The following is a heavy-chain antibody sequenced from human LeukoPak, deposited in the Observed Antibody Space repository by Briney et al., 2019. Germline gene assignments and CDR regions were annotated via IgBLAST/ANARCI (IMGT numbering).Heavy chain of an antibody. CDR1: VGSISSGSAY. CDR2: ICTSGST. Sequence: PSQTLSLTCTDSVGSISSGSAYWSWIRQPAGKRLEWIGRICTSGSTNYNPSLKRRVTISVDTSKNQFTLKLSSVTAADTAVYYCARSPYCTNGVCYSRYYFDYGGQGTLVTVSS. J-gene: IGHJ4*02. CDR3: ARSPYCTNGVCYSRYYFDY. D-gene: IGHD2-8*01. V-gene: IGHV4-61*02.